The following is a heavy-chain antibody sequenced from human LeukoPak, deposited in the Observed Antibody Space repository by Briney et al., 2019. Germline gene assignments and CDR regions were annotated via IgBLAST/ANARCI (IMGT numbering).Heavy chain of an antibody. Sequence: PGGSLRLSCAASGFTFNNYGMHWVRQAPGKGLEWVAVISYDGRNKHYPDSVKGRFTISRDISTDTLWLQMDSLRTEDTAVYYCATQQGGNPAYWGQGTLVTVSS. CDR1: GFTFNNYG. J-gene: IGHJ4*02. CDR2: ISYDGRNK. V-gene: IGHV3-30*03. D-gene: IGHD1-14*01. CDR3: ATQQGGNPAY.